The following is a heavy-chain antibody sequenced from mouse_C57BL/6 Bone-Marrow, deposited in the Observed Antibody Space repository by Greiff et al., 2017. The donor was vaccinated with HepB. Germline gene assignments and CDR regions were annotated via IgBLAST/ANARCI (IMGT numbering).Heavy chain of an antibody. Sequence: EVKLVESGGGLVQPGGSLKLSCAASGFTFSDYGMAWVRQAPRKGPEWVAFISNLAYSIYYADTVTGRFTISRENATNTLYLEMSSLRAEDTAMYYCARQSATGTGCFDYWGQGTTLTVSS. CDR3: ARQSATGTGCFDY. CDR1: GFTFSDYG. J-gene: IGHJ2*01. CDR2: ISNLAYSI. V-gene: IGHV5-15*01. D-gene: IGHD4-1*02.